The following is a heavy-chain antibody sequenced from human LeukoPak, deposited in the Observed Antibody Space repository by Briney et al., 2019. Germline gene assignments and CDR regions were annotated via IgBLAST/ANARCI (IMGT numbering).Heavy chain of an antibody. V-gene: IGHV3-23*01. CDR3: AKRGPRPGRWSDAFNI. D-gene: IGHD4-23*01. CDR2: ISGGGSST. J-gene: IGHJ3*02. CDR1: GFTFSSYG. Sequence: GGTLRLSCAASGFTFSSYGMSWVRQAPGKGPEWVSAISGGGSSTYYADSVKGRFTVSRDNSKNTLYLQMNSLRAEDTAVYYCAKRGPRPGRWSDAFNIWGQGTMVTVSS.